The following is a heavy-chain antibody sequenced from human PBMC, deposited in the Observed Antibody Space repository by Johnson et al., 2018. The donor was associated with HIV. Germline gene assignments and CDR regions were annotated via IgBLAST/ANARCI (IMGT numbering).Heavy chain of an antibody. J-gene: IGHJ3*02. D-gene: IGHD6-19*01. CDR3: ARVSVPDAFDI. V-gene: IGHV3-66*03. CDR1: GFSVSSDY. CDR2: IYSRGST. Sequence: VQLVESGGGLIQPGGSLRLSCAASGFSVSSDYMNWVRQAPGKGLEWVSVIYSRGSTYYTDSVKGRFTISRDNSKNTMYLQMNSLRAEDTTVYYCARVSVPDAFDIWGQGTMVTVSS.